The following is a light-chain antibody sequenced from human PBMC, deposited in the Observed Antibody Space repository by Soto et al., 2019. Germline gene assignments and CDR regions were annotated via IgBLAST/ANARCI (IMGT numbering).Light chain of an antibody. CDR2: DVS. V-gene: IGLV2-11*01. CDR3: CSYAGSPRYV. Sequence: QSALTQPRSVSGSPGQSVTISCTGTSSDVGGYNYVSWYQQHPGKAPKVMIYDVSERHSGVPDRFSGSTSGNTASLTISGLQAEDEADYYCCSYAGSPRYVLGTGTKVTVL. J-gene: IGLJ1*01. CDR1: SSDVGGYNY.